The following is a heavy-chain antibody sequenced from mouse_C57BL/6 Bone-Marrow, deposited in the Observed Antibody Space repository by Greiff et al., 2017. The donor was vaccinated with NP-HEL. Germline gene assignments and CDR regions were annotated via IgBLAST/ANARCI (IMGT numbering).Heavy chain of an antibody. J-gene: IGHJ2*01. CDR1: GYTFTSYW. CDR2: IDPSDSYT. V-gene: IGHV1-59*01. Sequence: QVQLQQPGAELVRPGTSVKLSCKASGYTFTSYWMHWVKQRPGQGLEWIGVIDPSDSYTNYNQKFKGKATLTVDTSSSTAYMQLSSLTSEDSAVYYCARDGYWGKGTTLTASS. CDR3: ARDGY.